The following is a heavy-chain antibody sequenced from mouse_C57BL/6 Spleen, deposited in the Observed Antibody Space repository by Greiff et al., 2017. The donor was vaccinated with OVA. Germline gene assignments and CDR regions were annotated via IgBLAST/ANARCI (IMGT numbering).Heavy chain of an antibody. Sequence: QVQLQQPGAELVRPGSSVKLSCKASGYTFTSYWMHWVKQRPIQGLEWIGNIDPSDSETHYNQKFKDKATLTVDKSSSTAYMQLSSLTSEDSAVYYCARFRDYGDDGGYYYAMDYWGQGTSVTVSS. CDR3: ARFRDYGDDGGYYYAMDY. J-gene: IGHJ4*01. CDR2: IDPSDSET. D-gene: IGHD2-2*01. V-gene: IGHV1-52*01. CDR1: GYTFTSYW.